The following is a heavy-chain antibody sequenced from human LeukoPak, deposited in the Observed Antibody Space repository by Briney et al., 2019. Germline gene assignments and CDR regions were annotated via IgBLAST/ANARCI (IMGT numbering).Heavy chain of an antibody. CDR2: ISGSGGST. Sequence: PGGSLRLSCAASGFTFSSYAMSWVRQAPGKGLEWVSAISGSGGSTYYADSVKGRFTISRDNSKNTLYLQMNSLRAEDTPVYYCAKAQWELLLLDYWGQGTPVTVSS. J-gene: IGHJ4*02. CDR3: AKAQWELLLLDY. V-gene: IGHV3-23*01. CDR1: GFTFSSYA. D-gene: IGHD1-26*01.